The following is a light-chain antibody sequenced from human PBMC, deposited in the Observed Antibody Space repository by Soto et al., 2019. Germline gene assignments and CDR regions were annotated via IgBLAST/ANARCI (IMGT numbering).Light chain of an antibody. CDR3: RSYTSSLTHVV. Sequence: QSALTQPASVSGSPGQSITISCTGTSADVGGYDYVSWYEHHPGKAPKLMIYDVSNRPSGISNRFSGSKSGNTASLTISGLQAEDEADYYCRSYTSSLTHVVFGGGTKVTVL. CDR1: SADVGGYDY. CDR2: DVS. V-gene: IGLV2-14*03. J-gene: IGLJ2*01.